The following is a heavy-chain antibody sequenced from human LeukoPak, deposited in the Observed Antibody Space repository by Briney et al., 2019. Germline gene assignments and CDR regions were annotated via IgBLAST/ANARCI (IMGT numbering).Heavy chain of an antibody. CDR1: GVKFKTYT. V-gene: IGHV3-23*01. J-gene: IGHJ4*02. Sequence: GGSLRLSSAASGVKFKTYTLTWVRQAPGKRPEWLSSITAGDGATYYADSVRGRFTISRDYSRNTVYLHLSGLRAEDTAVYYCARDRSTDAISEFWGQGTLVAVSS. CDR2: ITAGDGAT. CDR3: ARDRSTDAISEF. D-gene: IGHD1-1*01.